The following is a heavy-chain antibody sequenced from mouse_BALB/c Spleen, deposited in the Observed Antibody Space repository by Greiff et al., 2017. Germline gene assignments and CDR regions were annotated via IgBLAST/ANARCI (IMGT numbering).Heavy chain of an antibody. CDR2: ISDGGSYT. J-gene: IGHJ1*01. CDR3: ARDMGDWYFDV. V-gene: IGHV5-4*02. Sequence: EVQLVESGGGLVKPGGSLKLSCAASGFTFSDYYMYWVRQTPEKRLEWVATISDGGSYTYYPDSVKGRFTISRDNAKNNLYLQMSSLKSEDTAMYYCARDMGDWYFDVWGAGSTVTVSS. D-gene: IGHD1-1*02. CDR1: GFTFSDYY.